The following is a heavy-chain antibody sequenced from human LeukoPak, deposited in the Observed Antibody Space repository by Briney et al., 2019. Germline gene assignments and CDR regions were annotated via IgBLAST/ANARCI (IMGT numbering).Heavy chain of an antibody. J-gene: IGHJ2*01. CDR1: GGTFSSYA. CDR2: IIPIFGTA. D-gene: IGHD1-26*01. V-gene: IGHV1-69*13. Sequence: SVKVSCKASGGTFSSYAISWVRQAPGQGLEWMGGIIPIFGTANYAQKFQGRVTITADESTSTAYMELSSLRSEDTAVYYCTKTPTGIVGATRGLYLDLWGRGTLVTVSS. CDR3: TKTPTGIVGATRGLYLDL.